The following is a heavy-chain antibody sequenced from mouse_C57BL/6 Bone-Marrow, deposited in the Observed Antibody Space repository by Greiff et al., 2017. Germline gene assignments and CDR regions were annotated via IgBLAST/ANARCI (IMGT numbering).Heavy chain of an antibody. V-gene: IGHV1-81*01. Sequence: VQLQQSGAELARPGASVKLSCKASGYTFTSYGISWVKQRTGQGLEWIGEIYPRSGNTYYNEKFKGKATLTADKSSSTAYMELRSLTSEDSAVYFCARLVKGAYWGQGTLVTVSA. CDR2: IYPRSGNT. CDR3: ARLVKGAY. CDR1: GYTFTSYG. D-gene: IGHD2-2*01. J-gene: IGHJ3*01.